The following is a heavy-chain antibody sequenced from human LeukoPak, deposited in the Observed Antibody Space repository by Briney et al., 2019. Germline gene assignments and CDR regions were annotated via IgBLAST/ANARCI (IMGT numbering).Heavy chain of an antibody. J-gene: IGHJ4*02. CDR1: GGSISSGDYY. D-gene: IGHD4-11*01. Sequence: SQTLSLTCTVSGGSISSGDYYWSWIRQPPGKGLEWIGYIYYSGSTYYNPSLKSRVTISVDTSKNQFSLKLSSVTAADTAVYYCARHYSNFPYFDYWGQGTLVTVSS. V-gene: IGHV4-30-4*01. CDR3: ARHYSNFPYFDY. CDR2: IYYSGST.